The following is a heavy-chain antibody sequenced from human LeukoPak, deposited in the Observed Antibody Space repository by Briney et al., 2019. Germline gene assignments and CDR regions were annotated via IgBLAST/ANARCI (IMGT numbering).Heavy chain of an antibody. CDR1: GFTFSSYS. Sequence: GGSLRLSCAASGFTFSSYSINWVRQAPGKGLEWVSYITRSSDVIYYADSVKGRFTVSRDNAKNSLFLQMNSLRAEDMAVYYCARVSLYHYYMDVWGKGTTVTVSS. V-gene: IGHV3-48*01. CDR2: ITRSSDVI. J-gene: IGHJ6*03. CDR3: ARVSLYHYYMDV.